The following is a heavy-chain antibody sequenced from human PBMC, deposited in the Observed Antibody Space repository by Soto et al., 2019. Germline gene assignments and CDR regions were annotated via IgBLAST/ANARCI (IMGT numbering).Heavy chain of an antibody. CDR2: IRDDGSGQ. CDR3: VRDEGIRTLVRGARTQFDY. D-gene: IGHD3-10*01. CDR1: GFIFSDYY. V-gene: IGHV3-7*01. J-gene: IGHJ4*01. Sequence: EVQLVESGGGLVQPGGSLRLSCVASGFIFSDYYMSWVRQAPGKGLEWVANIRDDGSGQYYVDSVRGRFTISRDNAQNSLYLQMNSVRTEDTAVYYCVRDEGIRTLVRGARTQFDYWGQGTLVTVSS.